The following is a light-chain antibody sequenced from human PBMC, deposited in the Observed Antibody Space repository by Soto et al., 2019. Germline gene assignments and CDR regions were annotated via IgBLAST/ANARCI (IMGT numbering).Light chain of an antibody. CDR3: QQYNSQWT. J-gene: IGKJ1*01. Sequence: DIQMTQSPSTLSASVGDRVTITCRASQSISSWLARYQQKPGKAPKLLIYDASSLESGVPSRFSGSGSGTEFTLTISSLQPDDFATYYCQQYNSQWTFGQGTKVEIK. CDR1: QSISSW. V-gene: IGKV1-5*01. CDR2: DAS.